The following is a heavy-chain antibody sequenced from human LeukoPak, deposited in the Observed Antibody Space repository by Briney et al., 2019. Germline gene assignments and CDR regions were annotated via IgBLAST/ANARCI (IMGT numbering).Heavy chain of an antibody. V-gene: IGHV4-59*01. D-gene: IGHD3-10*01. CDR1: GGSISSYY. J-gene: IGHJ6*03. CDR2: IHYSGST. Sequence: ASETLSLTCTGSGGSISSYYWSWIRQPPGKGLECIGYIHYSGSTNYSPSLKSRVTISVDTSKNQFSLKLSSVTAADTAVYYCARVEEGYGSGRRENFYYYYMDVWGKGTTVTISS. CDR3: ARVEEGYGSGRRENFYYYYMDV.